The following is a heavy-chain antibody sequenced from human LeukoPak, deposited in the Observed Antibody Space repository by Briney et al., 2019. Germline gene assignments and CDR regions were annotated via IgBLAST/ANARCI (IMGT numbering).Heavy chain of an antibody. J-gene: IGHJ4*02. CDR3: ARVPLESSGWYDY. V-gene: IGHV1-69*13. D-gene: IGHD6-19*01. CDR1: GGTFSSYA. CDR2: IIPIFGTA. Sequence: SVKVSCKASGGTFSSYAISWVRQAPGQGLEWMGGIIPIFGTANYAQKFQGRVTTTADESTSTAYMELSSLRSEDTAVYYCARVPLESSGWYDYWGQGTLVTVSS.